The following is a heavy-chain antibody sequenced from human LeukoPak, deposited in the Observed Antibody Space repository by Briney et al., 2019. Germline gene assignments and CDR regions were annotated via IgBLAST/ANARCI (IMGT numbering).Heavy chain of an antibody. J-gene: IGHJ1*01. D-gene: IGHD3-10*01. Sequence: GGSLRLSCAASGFTFSSYAMSWVRQAPGKGLEWVSGVGTSGGGTYYADSVKGRFTISRDDSKNTLSLQMNSLRAEDTAVYYCAKDQGGYYASGSYYAIAEYFQHWGQGTLVTVSS. CDR1: GFTFSSYA. V-gene: IGHV3-23*01. CDR2: VGTSGGGT. CDR3: AKDQGGYYASGSYYAIAEYFQH.